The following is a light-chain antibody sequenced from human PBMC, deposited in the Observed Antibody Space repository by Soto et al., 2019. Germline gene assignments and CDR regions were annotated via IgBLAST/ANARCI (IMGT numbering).Light chain of an antibody. CDR2: SND. CDR3: TAWDDSLNGVL. J-gene: IGLJ2*01. CDR1: SSNIGTNT. Sequence: QLVLTQPPSASGTPGQRVTISCSGGSSNIGTNTVNWYQQFPGTAPKLLIYSNDQRPSGVPDRFSGSKSGTSASLAISGLQSEDEADYYCTAWDDSLNGVLFGGGTKLTVL. V-gene: IGLV1-44*01.